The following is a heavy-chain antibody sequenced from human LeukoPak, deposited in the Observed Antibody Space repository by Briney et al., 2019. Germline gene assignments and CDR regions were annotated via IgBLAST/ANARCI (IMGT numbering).Heavy chain of an antibody. CDR3: AKDRGDYDFCSGYTLGPFDY. CDR1: GFIFGDYA. J-gene: IGHJ4*02. D-gene: IGHD3-3*01. Sequence: GGYLRLPCTASGFIFGDYAMSWCRQAPGKGLGGGGVISSKAYEGTTEYAASAKGRFTITRDDSKSIAYLQTKSLRAEDTSVYYCAKDRGDYDFCSGYTLGPFDYWGQGTLVTVSS. CDR2: ISSKAYEGTT. V-gene: IGHV3-49*03.